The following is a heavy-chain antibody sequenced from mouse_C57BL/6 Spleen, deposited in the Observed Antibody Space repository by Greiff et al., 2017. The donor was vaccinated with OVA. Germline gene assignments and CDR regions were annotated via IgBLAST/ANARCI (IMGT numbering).Heavy chain of an antibody. J-gene: IGHJ4*01. CDR3: ARGGLLRDYSMDY. V-gene: IGHV1-80*01. Sequence: QVQLQQSGAELVKPGASVKISCKASGYAFSSYWMNWVKQRPGKGLEWIGQIYPGDGDTNYHGKFKGKATLTADKSSSTAYMQLSSLNSEDSAVYFCARGGLLRDYSMDYWGQGTSVTVSS. CDR2: IYPGDGDT. CDR1: GYAFSSYW. D-gene: IGHD1-1*01.